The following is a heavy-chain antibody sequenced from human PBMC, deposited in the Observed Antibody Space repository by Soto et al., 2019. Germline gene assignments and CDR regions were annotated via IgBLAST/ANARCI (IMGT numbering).Heavy chain of an antibody. CDR2: ISGSGGST. CDR3: AKGAYSNYYYYYGMDV. J-gene: IGHJ6*02. Sequence: GGSLRLSCAASGFTFSSHAMSWVRQAPGKGLEWVSAISGSGGSTYYADSVKGRFTISRDNSKNTLYLQMNSLRAEDTAVYYCAKGAYSNYYYYYGMDVWGQGTTVTVSS. V-gene: IGHV3-23*01. D-gene: IGHD4-4*01. CDR1: GFTFSSHA.